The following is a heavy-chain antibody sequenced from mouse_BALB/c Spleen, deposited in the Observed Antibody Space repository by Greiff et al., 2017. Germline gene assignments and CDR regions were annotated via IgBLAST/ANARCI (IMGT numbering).Heavy chain of an antibody. CDR1: GFTFSSYA. V-gene: IGHV5-6-5*01. CDR2: ISSGGST. D-gene: IGHD2-2*01. CDR3: ARGRGYDC. Sequence: EVHLVESGGGLVKPGGSLKLSCAASGFTFSSYAMSWVRQTPEKRLEWVASISSGGSTYYPDSVKGRFTISRDNARNILYLQMSSLRSEDTAMYYCARGRGYDCWGQGTTLTVSS. J-gene: IGHJ2*01.